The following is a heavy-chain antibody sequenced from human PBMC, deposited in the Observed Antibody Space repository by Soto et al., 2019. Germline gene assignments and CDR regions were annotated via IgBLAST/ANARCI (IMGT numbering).Heavy chain of an antibody. Sequence: ASVKVSCKASGYTFTSYDINWVRRATGQGLEWMGWMNPNSGNTGYAQKFQGRVTMTRNTSISTAYMELSSLRSEDTAVYYCARAKGIAAAIGYYYYGMDVWGQGTTVTVSS. V-gene: IGHV1-8*01. D-gene: IGHD6-13*01. CDR2: MNPNSGNT. J-gene: IGHJ6*02. CDR3: ARAKGIAAAIGYYYYGMDV. CDR1: GYTFTSYD.